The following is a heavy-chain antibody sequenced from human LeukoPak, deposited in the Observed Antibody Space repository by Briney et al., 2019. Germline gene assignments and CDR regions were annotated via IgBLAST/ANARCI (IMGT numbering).Heavy chain of an antibody. V-gene: IGHV1-2*02. J-gene: IGHJ4*02. CDR1: GYTFTGYY. Sequence: GASVKVSCKASGYTFTGYYMHWVRQAPGQGLEWMGWINPNSGGTNYAQKFQGRVTMTRDTSISTAYMELSRLRSDDTAVYYCARAVYSSILYYFDYWGQGTLVTVSS. D-gene: IGHD6-13*01. CDR2: INPNSGGT. CDR3: ARAVYSSILYYFDY.